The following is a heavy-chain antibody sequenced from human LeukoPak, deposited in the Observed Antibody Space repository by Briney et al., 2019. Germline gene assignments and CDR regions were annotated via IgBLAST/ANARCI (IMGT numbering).Heavy chain of an antibody. CDR1: GFTFSNYW. V-gene: IGHV3-7*01. D-gene: IGHD4-23*01. CDR3: ARAFYGSNSDCDY. Sequence: GGSLRLSCAASGFTFSNYWMNWFRQTPGKGLEWVAYIKHDGGEKSYADSVRGRVSISRDNAKNSLYLQMNSLRAEDTAVYYCARAFYGSNSDCDYWGQGTLVTVSS. J-gene: IGHJ4*02. CDR2: IKHDGGEK.